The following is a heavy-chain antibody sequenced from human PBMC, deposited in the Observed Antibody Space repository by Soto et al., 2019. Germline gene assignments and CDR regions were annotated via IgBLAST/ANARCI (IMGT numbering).Heavy chain of an antibody. CDR2: IYHGGTT. CDR1: GDSISSGSY. J-gene: IGHJ6*02. D-gene: IGHD3-10*01. V-gene: IGHV4-38-2*02. Sequence: PSETLSLTCTVSGDSISSGSYWGWIRQPPGEGPEWIASIYHGGTTFYNPSLKSRVSISVDTSKNQFSLKLSSVTAADTAVYYCARVALWFGELFREYGMDVWGQGTTVTVS. CDR3: ARVALWFGELFREYGMDV.